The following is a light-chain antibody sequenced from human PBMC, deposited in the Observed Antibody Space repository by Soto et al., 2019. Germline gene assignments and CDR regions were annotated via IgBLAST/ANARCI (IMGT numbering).Light chain of an antibody. V-gene: IGLV2-8*01. CDR2: EVS. Sequence: QAVVTQPPSASGSPGQSVTISCTGTSSDVGGYNYVSWYQQHPGKAPKLMIYEVSKRPSGVPDRFSGSKSGNTASLTVSGLQAEDEADYYCSSYAGSNILYVFGTGTKLTVL. J-gene: IGLJ1*01. CDR1: SSDVGGYNY. CDR3: SSYAGSNILYV.